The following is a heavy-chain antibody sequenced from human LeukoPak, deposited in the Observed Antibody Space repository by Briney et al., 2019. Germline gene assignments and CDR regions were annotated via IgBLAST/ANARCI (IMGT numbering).Heavy chain of an antibody. CDR1: GFTVSDYY. CDR3: TRVRVQGGSGWVPFDY. V-gene: IGHV3-53*01. D-gene: IGHD6-19*01. Sequence: GGSLGLSCAVSGFTVSDYYMTWVRQTPGKGLEWVSVIYTAGNTYYPDSVKGRFTISRDNSKNTVYLQMNSLRAEDTAIYYCTRVRVQGGSGWVPFDYWGQGTLVAVSS. CDR2: IYTAGNT. J-gene: IGHJ4*02.